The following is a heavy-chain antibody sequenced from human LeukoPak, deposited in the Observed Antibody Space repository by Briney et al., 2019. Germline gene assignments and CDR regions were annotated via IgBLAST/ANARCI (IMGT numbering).Heavy chain of an antibody. CDR1: GGSISSYY. J-gene: IGHJ4*02. CDR3: ARYNYYGSSAYYRQGYFDY. V-gene: IGHV4-59*01. CDR2: IYYSGST. Sequence: PSETLSLTCAVSGGSISSYYWSWIRQPPGKELEWIGYIYYSGSTNYNPSLKSRVTISVDTSKNQFSLKLSSVTAADTAMYYCARYNYYGSSAYYRQGYFDYWGQGTPVPVSS. D-gene: IGHD3-22*01.